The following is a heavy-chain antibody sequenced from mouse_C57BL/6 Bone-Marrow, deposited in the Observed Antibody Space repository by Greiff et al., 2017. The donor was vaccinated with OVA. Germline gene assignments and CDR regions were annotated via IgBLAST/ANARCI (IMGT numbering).Heavy chain of an antibody. J-gene: IGHJ3*01. D-gene: IGHD3-3*01. Sequence: EVKLVESGGGLVKPGGSLKLSCAASGFTFSSYTMSWVRQTPEKRLEWVATISGGGGNTYYPDSVKGRFTISRDNAKNTLYLQMSSLRSEDTALYYCARHGVLGAWFAYWGQGTLVTVSA. CDR1: GFTFSSYT. CDR2: ISGGGGNT. V-gene: IGHV5-9*01. CDR3: ARHGVLGAWFAY.